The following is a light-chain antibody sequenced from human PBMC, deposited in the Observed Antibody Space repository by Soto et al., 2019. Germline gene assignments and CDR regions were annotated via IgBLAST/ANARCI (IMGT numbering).Light chain of an antibody. CDR1: QSVSSK. V-gene: IGKV3-15*01. J-gene: IGKJ1*01. CDR3: QHYNDWPPTWT. Sequence: EIVMTQSPATLSVSPGERATLSCRASQSVSSKLAWYKQKPGQAPRVLIYGASTRATGIPARFSGSGFGTEFTLTISSLQFEDFAVYYCQHYNDWPPTWTFGQGTKVDIK. CDR2: GAS.